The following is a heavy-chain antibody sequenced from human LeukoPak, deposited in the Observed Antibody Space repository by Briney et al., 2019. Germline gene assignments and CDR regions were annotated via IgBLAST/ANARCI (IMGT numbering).Heavy chain of an antibody. CDR2: IKQDGSEK. Sequence: PGGSLRLSCAASGFTFSSYWLTWVRQAPGKGLEWVANIKQDGSEKFYVDSVKGRFTISRDSAKNSLYLQMNSLRAEDTAVYYCARDRVGDPLDYWGQGTLVTVSS. CDR1: GFTFSSYW. CDR3: ARDRVGDPLDY. J-gene: IGHJ4*02. V-gene: IGHV3-7*03.